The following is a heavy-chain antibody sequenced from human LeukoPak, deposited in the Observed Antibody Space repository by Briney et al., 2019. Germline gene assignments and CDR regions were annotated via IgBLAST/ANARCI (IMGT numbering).Heavy chain of an antibody. CDR1: GFTFSSYA. CDR2: ISGSGGST. V-gene: IGHV3-23*01. D-gene: IGHD3-3*01. Sequence: PGGSLRLSCAASGFTFSSYAMSWVRQAPGKGLEWVSAISGSGGSTYYADSVKGRFTIPRDNSKNTLYLQMNSLRAEDTAVYYCAKARRAWSGSDFDYWGQGTLVTVSS. CDR3: AKARRAWSGSDFDY. J-gene: IGHJ4*02.